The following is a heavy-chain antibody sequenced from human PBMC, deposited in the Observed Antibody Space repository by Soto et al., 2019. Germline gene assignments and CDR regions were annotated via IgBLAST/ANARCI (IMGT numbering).Heavy chain of an antibody. V-gene: IGHV1-46*01. CDR1: GYTFTHYY. Sequence: QVPLVQSGAEVKKPGASVKVSCRTSGYTFTHYYIHWVRQAPGQGLEWLAIINPASGSTNYAQDFQGRVTLTMDTSTTTVYMELSALRAEDTAIFYSARDLTAGDNWGQGTLVTVSS. CDR3: ARDLTAGDN. CDR2: INPASGST. J-gene: IGHJ4*02. D-gene: IGHD6-13*01.